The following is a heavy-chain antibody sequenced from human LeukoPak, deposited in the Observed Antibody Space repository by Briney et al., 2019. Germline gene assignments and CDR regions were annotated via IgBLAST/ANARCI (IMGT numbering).Heavy chain of an antibody. V-gene: IGHV3-33*01. CDR3: AREWAVRGVIAGFDY. CDR1: GFTFSSYG. Sequence: GGSLRLSCAASGFTFSSYGMHWVRQAPGKGLEWVAVIWYDGSDKYYADSVKGRFTISRDNSKNTLYLQMNSLRAEDTAVYYCAREWAVRGVIAGFDYWGQGTLVTVSS. CDR2: IWYDGSDK. J-gene: IGHJ4*02. D-gene: IGHD3-10*01.